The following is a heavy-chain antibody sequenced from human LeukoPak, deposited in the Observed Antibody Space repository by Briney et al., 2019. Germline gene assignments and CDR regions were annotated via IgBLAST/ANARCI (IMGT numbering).Heavy chain of an antibody. J-gene: IGHJ2*01. Sequence: PGGSLRLSCAASGFTLSSYWMSWVRQAPGKGLEWIGESNHSGSTNYNPSLKSRVTISVDTPKNQFSLKLNSVTAADTAVYYCARRPLIYGDYAADFDLWGRGTLVTVSS. CDR2: SNHSGST. V-gene: IGHV4-34*01. CDR3: ARRPLIYGDYAADFDL. D-gene: IGHD4-17*01. CDR1: GFTLSSYW.